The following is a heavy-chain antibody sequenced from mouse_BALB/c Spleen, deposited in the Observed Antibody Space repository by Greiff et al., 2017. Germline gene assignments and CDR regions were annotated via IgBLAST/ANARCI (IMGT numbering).Heavy chain of an antibody. V-gene: IGHV1S137*01. Sequence: VQLQQPGSELVRPGASVKLSCKGSGYTFTDYAMHWVKQSHAKSLEWIGVISTYYGNTNYNQKFKGKATMTVDKSSSTAYMELARLTSEDSAIYYCAREGYDPWFAYWGQGTLVTVSA. D-gene: IGHD2-2*01. CDR2: ISTYYGNT. CDR3: AREGYDPWFAY. CDR1: GYTFTDYA. J-gene: IGHJ3*01.